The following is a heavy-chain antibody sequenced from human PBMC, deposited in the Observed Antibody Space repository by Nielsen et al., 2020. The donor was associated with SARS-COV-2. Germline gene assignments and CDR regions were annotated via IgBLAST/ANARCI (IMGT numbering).Heavy chain of an antibody. V-gene: IGHV4-34*01. CDR3: ARDRHSSSPYGMGV. CDR1: GGSFSGYY. D-gene: IGHD6-6*01. J-gene: IGHJ6*02. Sequence: SETLSLTCAVCGGSFSGYYWHWIRQPPGKGLEWFGEIYHSGGTNYNPSLKSRVTISVDTSKNQFSLRLSSVTAADTAVYYCARDRHSSSPYGMGVWGQGTTVTVSS. CDR2: IYHSGGT.